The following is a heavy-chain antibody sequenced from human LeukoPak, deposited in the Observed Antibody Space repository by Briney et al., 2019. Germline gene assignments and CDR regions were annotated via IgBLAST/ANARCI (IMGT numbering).Heavy chain of an antibody. J-gene: IGHJ4*02. D-gene: IGHD4-23*01. CDR2: INPNSGGT. CDR3: ARDLPPVVTVYAPDY. V-gene: IGHV1-2*02. Sequence: GASVKVSCKASGYTFTGYYMHWVRQAPGQGLEWMGWINPNSGGTNYAQKFQGRVTMTRDTSISTAYMELSRLRSDDTAVYYCARDLPPVVTVYAPDYWGQGTLVTVSS. CDR1: GYTFTGYY.